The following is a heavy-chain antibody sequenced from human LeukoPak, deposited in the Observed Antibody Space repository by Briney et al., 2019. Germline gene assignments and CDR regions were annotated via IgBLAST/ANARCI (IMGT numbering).Heavy chain of an antibody. V-gene: IGHV3-23*01. CDR1: GFTFSSYS. CDR2: ISGSGGST. D-gene: IGHD6-6*01. Sequence: GGSLRLSCAASGFTFSSYSMNWVRQAPGKGLEWVSAISGSGGSTYYADSVKGRFTISRDNSKNTLYLQMNSLRAEDTAVYYCAKLEGSSSPCFDYWGQGTLVTVSS. CDR3: AKLEGSSSPCFDY. J-gene: IGHJ4*02.